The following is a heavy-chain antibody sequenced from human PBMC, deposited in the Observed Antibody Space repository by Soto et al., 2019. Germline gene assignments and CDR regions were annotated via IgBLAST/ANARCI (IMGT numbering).Heavy chain of an antibody. V-gene: IGHV3-23*01. D-gene: IGHD3-3*01. CDR1: GFTFSSYA. Sequence: PGGSLRLSCAASGFTFSSYAMSWVRQAPGKGLERVSAISGSGGSTYYADSVKGRFTISRDISKNTLYLQMNSLRAEDTAVYYCAKESTLFGYHDAFDIWGQGTMVTVSS. J-gene: IGHJ3*02. CDR2: ISGSGGST. CDR3: AKESTLFGYHDAFDI.